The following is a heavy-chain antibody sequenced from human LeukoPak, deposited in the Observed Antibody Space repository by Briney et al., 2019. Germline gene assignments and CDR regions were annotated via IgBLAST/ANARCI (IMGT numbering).Heavy chain of an antibody. CDR3: AILAFEGFRGSGIRY. Sequence: ASVKVSCKASGYTFTGYYMHWVRQAPGQGLEWMGWINPNSGGTNYAQKFQGRVTMTRDTSISTAYMELSRLRSDDTAVYYCAILAFEGFRGSGIRYWGQGTLVTVSS. CDR2: INPNSGGT. CDR1: GYTFTGYY. J-gene: IGHJ4*02. V-gene: IGHV1-2*02. D-gene: IGHD3-10*01.